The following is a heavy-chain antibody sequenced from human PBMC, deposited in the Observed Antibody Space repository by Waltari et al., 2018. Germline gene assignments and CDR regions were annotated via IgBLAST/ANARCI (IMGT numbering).Heavy chain of an antibody. CDR2: IRYDGSNK. CDR3: AKDPTNWNYYFDY. J-gene: IGHJ4*02. Sequence: QVQLVESGGGVVQPGGSLRLSCAASGFTFSSYGMHWVRQAPGKGLEWVAFIRYDGSNKYYAESVKGRITISRDNSKNTLYLQMNSLRAEDAAVYYCAKDPTNWNYYFDYWGQGTLVTVSS. V-gene: IGHV3-30*02. CDR1: GFTFSSYG. D-gene: IGHD1-7*01.